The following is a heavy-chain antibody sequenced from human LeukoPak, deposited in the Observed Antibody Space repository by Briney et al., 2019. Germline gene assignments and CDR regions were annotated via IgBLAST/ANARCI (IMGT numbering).Heavy chain of an antibody. CDR1: GFTFTGYY. CDR3: ARGSGWPDY. V-gene: IGHV1-8*02. Sequence: ASVKVSCKTSGFTFTGYYIHWVRQATGQGLEWMGWMNPNSGNTGCAQRFQGRVTMTRNTSINTAYMELSSLRSEDTAVYYCARGSGWPDYWGQGTLVTVSS. D-gene: IGHD6-19*01. J-gene: IGHJ4*02. CDR2: MNPNSGNT.